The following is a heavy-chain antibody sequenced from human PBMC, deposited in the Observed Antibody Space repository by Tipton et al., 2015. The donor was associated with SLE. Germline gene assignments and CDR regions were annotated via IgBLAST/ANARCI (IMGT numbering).Heavy chain of an antibody. CDR1: GGSISSYY. D-gene: IGHD3-3*01. V-gene: IGHV4-34*10. CDR3: ARFTIFGVVIIQDYYYDMDV. J-gene: IGHJ6*03. Sequence: TLSLTCTVSGGSISSYYWSWIRQPPGKGLEWIGEIHHSGSTYYNPSLKSRITMSVDTSKNQFYLKLSSVTAADTAVYYCARFTIFGVVIIQDYYYDMDVWGKGTTVTVSS. CDR2: IHHSGST.